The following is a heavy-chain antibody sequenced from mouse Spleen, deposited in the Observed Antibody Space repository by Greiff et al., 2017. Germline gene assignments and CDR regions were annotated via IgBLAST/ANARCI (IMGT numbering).Heavy chain of an antibody. Sequence: QVQLQQSGAELMKPGASVKLSCKATGYTFTGYWIEWVKQRPGHGLEWIGEILPGSGSTNYNEKFKGKAILTADKSSSTAYMELRSLTSEDSAVYYCTDWDEGYWGQGTTLTVSS. V-gene: IGHV1-9*01. CDR2: ILPGSGST. J-gene: IGHJ2*01. D-gene: IGHD4-1*01. CDR3: TDWDEGY. CDR1: GYTFTGYW.